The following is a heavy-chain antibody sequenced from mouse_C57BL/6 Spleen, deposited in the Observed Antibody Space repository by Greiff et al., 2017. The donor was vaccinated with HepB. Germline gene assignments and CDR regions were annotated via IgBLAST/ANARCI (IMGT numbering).Heavy chain of an antibody. J-gene: IGHJ1*03. V-gene: IGHV5-17*01. CDR3: ARKDYGSSNGYFDV. D-gene: IGHD1-1*01. CDR2: ISSGSSTI. Sequence: EVKLMESGGGLVKPGGSLKLSCAASGFTFSDYGMHWVRQAPEKGLEWVAYISSGSSTIYYADTVKGRFTISRDNAKNTLFLQMTSLRSEDTAMYYCARKDYGSSNGYFDVWGTGTTVTVSS. CDR1: GFTFSDYG.